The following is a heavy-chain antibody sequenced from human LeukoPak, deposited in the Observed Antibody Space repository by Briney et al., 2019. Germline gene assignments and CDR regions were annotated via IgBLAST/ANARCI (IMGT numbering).Heavy chain of an antibody. CDR1: GFTFNGYG. V-gene: IGHV3-23*01. CDR2: IGANGLST. Sequence: GGSLRLSCAASGFTFNGYGINWVRQAPGKGLEWVSVIGANGLSTYYADSVKGRFTISRDNYKNTLYLQMNSLRVEDTALYYCAKNGASSGYSAMDVWGKGTTVTVSS. D-gene: IGHD3-22*01. CDR3: AKNGASSGYSAMDV. J-gene: IGHJ6*03.